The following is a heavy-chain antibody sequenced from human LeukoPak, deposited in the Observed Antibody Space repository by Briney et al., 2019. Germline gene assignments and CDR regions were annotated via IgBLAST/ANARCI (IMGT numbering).Heavy chain of an antibody. V-gene: IGHV3-74*01. D-gene: IGHD4-17*01. J-gene: IGHJ4*02. CDR3: ARVSPEGDYDY. CDR2: INSDSSST. Sequence: VSRINSDSSSTSSADSGKGRFTISRDKDKKTLYMQMNSLRAEDTAVYYCARVSPEGDYDYWGQGTLVTVSS.